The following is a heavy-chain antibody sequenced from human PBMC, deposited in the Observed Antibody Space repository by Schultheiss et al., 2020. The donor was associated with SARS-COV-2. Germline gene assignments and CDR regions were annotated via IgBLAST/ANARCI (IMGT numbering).Heavy chain of an antibody. D-gene: IGHD3-16*01. CDR1: GGSISSYY. V-gene: IGHV4-59*08. CDR2: IYYSGST. J-gene: IGHJ4*02. CDR3: ARRGAMITFGEGYFDY. Sequence: SQTLSLTCTVSGGSISSYYWSWIRQPAGKGLEWIGYIYYSGSTNYNPSLKSRVTISIDTSKNQFSLKLSSVTAADTAVYYCARRGAMITFGEGYFDYWGQGTLVTVSS.